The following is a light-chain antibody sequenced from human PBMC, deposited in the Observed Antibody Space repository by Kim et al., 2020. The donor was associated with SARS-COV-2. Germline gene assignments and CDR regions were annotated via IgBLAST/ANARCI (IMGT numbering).Light chain of an antibody. Sequence: VTPKEKVTITCRASQNIATSLHWFQQKPGQSPKLLIRFTSQSFSGVPSRFSGSGSGTDFTLTINGLEAEDAAMYFCHQSSSLPWTFGQGTKVDIK. J-gene: IGKJ1*01. CDR3: HQSSSLPWT. CDR2: FTS. CDR1: QNIATS. V-gene: IGKV6-21*01.